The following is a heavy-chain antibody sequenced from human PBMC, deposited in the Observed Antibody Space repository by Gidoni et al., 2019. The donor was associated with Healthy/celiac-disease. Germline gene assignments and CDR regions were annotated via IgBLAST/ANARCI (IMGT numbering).Heavy chain of an antibody. CDR1: GGTFSSYA. CDR3: AREVAPASVGRGNWFDP. Sequence: QVQLVQSGAEVKKPGSSVKVSCKASGGTFSSYAISWVRQAPGQGLEWMGGIIPIFGTANYAQKFQGRVTITADESTSTAYMELSSLRSEDTAVYYCAREVAPASVGRGNWFDPWGQGTLVTVSS. J-gene: IGHJ5*02. CDR2: IIPIFGTA. D-gene: IGHD2-2*01. V-gene: IGHV1-69*01.